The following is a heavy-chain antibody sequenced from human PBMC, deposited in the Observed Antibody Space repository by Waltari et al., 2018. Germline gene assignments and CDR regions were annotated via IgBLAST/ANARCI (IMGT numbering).Heavy chain of an antibody. Sequence: VQLQESGPGLVKPSETLSLTCTVSGGSISSYYWSWIRQPPGKGLEWIGYIYYSGSTNYNPSLKSRVTISVDTSKNQFSLKLSSVTAADTAVYYCARAVSGYYDSSGYYIDYWGQGTLVTVSS. CDR1: GGSISSYY. V-gene: IGHV4-59*01. J-gene: IGHJ4*02. CDR2: IYYSGST. CDR3: ARAVSGYYDSSGYYIDY. D-gene: IGHD3-22*01.